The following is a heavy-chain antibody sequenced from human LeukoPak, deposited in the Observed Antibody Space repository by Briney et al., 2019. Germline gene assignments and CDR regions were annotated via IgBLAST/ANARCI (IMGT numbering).Heavy chain of an antibody. CDR2: INSGGTT. Sequence: PGGSLRLSCAVCGFPISRNYMASVRQAPGQGLEWVSVINSGGTTYYADSVKGRFTISRDNSKNTLYLQMNSLRAEDTALYYCARAPYSTTWFFDCWGQGTLVTVSS. CDR1: GFPISRNY. CDR3: ARAPYSTTWFFDC. J-gene: IGHJ4*02. V-gene: IGHV3-66*01. D-gene: IGHD6-13*01.